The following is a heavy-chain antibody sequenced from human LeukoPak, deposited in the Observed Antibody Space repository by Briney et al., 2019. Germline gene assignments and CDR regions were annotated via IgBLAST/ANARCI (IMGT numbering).Heavy chain of an antibody. V-gene: IGHV3-21*01. CDR1: DFTFSTYS. CDR2: ISSSSSYI. J-gene: IGHJ4*02. Sequence: GGSLRLSCAASDFTFSTYSVNWVRQAPGKGLEWVSSISSSSSYIYYADSVKGRFTISRDNAKNSLYLQMNSLRAEDTAVYYCARGENNYGYYYFDYWGQGTLVTVSS. CDR3: ARGENNYGYYYFDY. D-gene: IGHD5-18*01.